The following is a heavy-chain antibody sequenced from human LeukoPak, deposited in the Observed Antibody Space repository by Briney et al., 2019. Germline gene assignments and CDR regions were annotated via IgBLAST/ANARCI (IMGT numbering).Heavy chain of an antibody. J-gene: IGHJ4*02. V-gene: IGHV4-34*08. Sequence: GSLRLSCAASGFTFSSYAMSWVRQAPGKGLEWIGEINHSGSTNYNPSLKSRVTISVDTSKNQFSLKLSSVTAADTAVYYCAGHLRYFDYWGQGTLVIVSS. CDR2: INHSGST. CDR3: AGHLRYFDY. CDR1: GFTFSSYA.